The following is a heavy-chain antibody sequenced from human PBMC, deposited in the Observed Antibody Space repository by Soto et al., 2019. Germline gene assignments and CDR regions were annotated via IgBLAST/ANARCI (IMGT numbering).Heavy chain of an antibody. J-gene: IGHJ4*02. CDR3: ARGHDSNDN. D-gene: IGHD3-22*01. CDR2: IYHSGST. Sequence: SETLSLTCAVSGGSISSGEYSWSWIRQPPGKGLEWIGYIYHSGSTYYNPSLKSRVTISIDSSKNQFSLKLTSVTAADTAVYYCARGHDSNDNWGQGTLVTVSS. V-gene: IGHV4-30-2*01. CDR1: GGSISSGEYS.